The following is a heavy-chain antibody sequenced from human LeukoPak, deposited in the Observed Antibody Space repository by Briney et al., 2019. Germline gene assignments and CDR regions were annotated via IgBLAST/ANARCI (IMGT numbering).Heavy chain of an antibody. J-gene: IGHJ4*02. D-gene: IGHD5-12*01. CDR1: GYTFTSYD. CDR3: ARGRQGGGYRFGDY. V-gene: IGHV1-8*01. CDR2: MNPNSGNT. Sequence: ASAKVSCKASGYTFTSYDINWVRQATGQGLEWMGWMNPNSGNTGYAQKFQGRVTMTRNTSISTAYMELSSLRSEDTAVYYCARGRQGGGYRFGDYWGQGTLVTVSS.